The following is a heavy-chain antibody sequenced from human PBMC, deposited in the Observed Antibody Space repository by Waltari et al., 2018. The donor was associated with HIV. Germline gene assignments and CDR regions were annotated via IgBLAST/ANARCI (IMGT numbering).Heavy chain of an antibody. CDR1: GGSISDYY. CDR3: ARTYSGSYPRGYAFNI. D-gene: IGHD1-26*01. Sequence: QVQLQESGPGLVKPSETLSLTCTVSGGSISDYYSRWIRQPPGKGLEVIGFIYYNGNTNYNPSLKSRVTISMGTSRNHFSLQLTSVTAADTAVYYCARTYSGSYPRGYAFNIWGQGTMVTVSS. CDR2: IYYNGNT. V-gene: IGHV4-59*01. J-gene: IGHJ3*02.